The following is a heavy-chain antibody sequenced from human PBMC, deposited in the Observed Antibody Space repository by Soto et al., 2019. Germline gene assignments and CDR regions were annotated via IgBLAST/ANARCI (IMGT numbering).Heavy chain of an antibody. CDR3: ARDWNYSSGPPFY. CDR2: ISYDGSNK. Sequence: PGGSLRLSCAASGFTFSSYAMHWVRQAPGKGLEWVAVISYDGSNKYYADSVKGRFTISRDNSKNTLYLQMNSLRAEDTAVYYCARDWNYSSGPPFYWGQGTLVTVSS. CDR1: GFTFSSYA. J-gene: IGHJ4*02. D-gene: IGHD3-22*01. V-gene: IGHV3-30-3*01.